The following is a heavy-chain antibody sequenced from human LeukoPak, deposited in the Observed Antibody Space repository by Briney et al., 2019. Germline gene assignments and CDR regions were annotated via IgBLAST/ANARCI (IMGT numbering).Heavy chain of an antibody. V-gene: IGHV3-23*01. J-gene: IGHJ4*02. CDR1: GFTLRSYA. CDR3: TRGSSRTGYNC. CDR2: IASGGST. D-gene: IGHD3/OR15-3a*01. Sequence: PGGSLRLSCAASGFTLRSYAMTWVRQAPGKGLEWVSAIASGGSTYYADSVKGRFTISRDNSKNTLYLQMNSLRVEDTAVYYCTRGSSRTGYNCWGQGVLVTVSS.